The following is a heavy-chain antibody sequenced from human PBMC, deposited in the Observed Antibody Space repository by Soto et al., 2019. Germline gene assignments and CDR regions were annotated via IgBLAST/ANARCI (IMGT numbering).Heavy chain of an antibody. CDR3: ARSTGVFIWFDP. J-gene: IGHJ5*02. Sequence: ASVKVSCKASGYTFSSYDINWVRQATGQGLEWMGWMNPNSGNTGCAQKFQGRVTITRDTSASTAYMELRSLRSDDTAVYYCARSTGVFIWFDPWGQGTLVTVSS. V-gene: IGHV1-8*01. D-gene: IGHD7-27*01. CDR1: GYTFSSYD. CDR2: MNPNSGNT.